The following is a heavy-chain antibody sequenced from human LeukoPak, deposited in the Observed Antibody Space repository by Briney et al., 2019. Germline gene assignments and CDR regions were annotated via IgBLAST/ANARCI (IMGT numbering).Heavy chain of an antibody. D-gene: IGHD6-13*01. CDR3: ASTFHSSSWILDI. CDR1: GGSFSGYY. V-gene: IGHV4-59*01. J-gene: IGHJ3*02. CDR2: IYYSRST. Sequence: PSETLSLTCAVYGGSFSGYYWSWIRQPPGKGLEWIGYIYYSRSTNYNPSLKSRVTISVDTSKNQFSLKLSSVTAADTAVYYCASTFHSSSWILDIWGQGTMVTVSS.